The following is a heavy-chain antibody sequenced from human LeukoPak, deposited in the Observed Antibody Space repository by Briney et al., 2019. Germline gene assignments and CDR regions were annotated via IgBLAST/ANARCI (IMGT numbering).Heavy chain of an antibody. Sequence: AQTLSLTCTVSGGSISSYYWNWIRQPPGKGLEWIGYIFYSGTTNYNPSLKSRVTISVDTSKNQFSLKLSSVTAADTAVYYCARGGWYPESFQHWGQGALVTVSS. J-gene: IGHJ1*01. CDR2: IFYSGTT. CDR3: ARGGWYPESFQH. D-gene: IGHD6-19*01. V-gene: IGHV4-59*01. CDR1: GGSISSYY.